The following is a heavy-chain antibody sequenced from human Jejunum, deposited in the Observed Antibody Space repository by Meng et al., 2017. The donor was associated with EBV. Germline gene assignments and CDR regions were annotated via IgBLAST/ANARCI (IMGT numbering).Heavy chain of an antibody. V-gene: IGHV4-61*01. J-gene: IGHJ4*02. CDR1: VGSFNSGNVY. CDR2: IYYSGST. D-gene: IGHD5-12*01. Sequence: QAHGCGPGLAMPSGTLSFTCTVSVGSFNSGNVYWSWIRQPPGKGLEWIGYIYYSGSTTYIPSLKSRVTISLDTSKNRFSLKLSSVTAADTAVYYCAGLRYSGYDRAFDYWGQGALVTVSS. CDR3: AGLRYSGYDRAFDY.